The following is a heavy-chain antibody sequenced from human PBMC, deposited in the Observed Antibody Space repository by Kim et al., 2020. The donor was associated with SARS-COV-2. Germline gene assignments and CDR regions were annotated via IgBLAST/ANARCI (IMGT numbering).Heavy chain of an antibody. CDR3: ARGLGGYNFRDY. Sequence: SETLSLTCAVYGGSFSGYYWSWIRQPPGKGLEWIGEINHSGSTNYNPSLKSRVTISVDTSKNQFSLKLSSVTAADTAVYYCARGLGGYNFRDYWGQGTLVTVSS. V-gene: IGHV4-34*01. CDR1: GGSFSGYY. D-gene: IGHD5-12*01. J-gene: IGHJ4*02. CDR2: INHSGST.